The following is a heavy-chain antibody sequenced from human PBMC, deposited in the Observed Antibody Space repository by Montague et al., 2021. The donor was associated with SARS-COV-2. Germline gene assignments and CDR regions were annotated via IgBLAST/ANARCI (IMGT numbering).Heavy chain of an antibody. J-gene: IGHJ4*02. CDR2: ISFDGTNK. D-gene: IGHD5-18*01. Sequence: SLRLXCAASGFTFTSYAMHWVRQAPGKGLEWVAVISFDGTNKYYTDSVKGRFTISRDNSKNTLYLQMHSVRPEDTAVYYCAREQGGYSYNDYWGQGTLVTVSS. CDR3: AREQGGYSYNDY. V-gene: IGHV3-30-3*01. CDR1: GFTFTSYA.